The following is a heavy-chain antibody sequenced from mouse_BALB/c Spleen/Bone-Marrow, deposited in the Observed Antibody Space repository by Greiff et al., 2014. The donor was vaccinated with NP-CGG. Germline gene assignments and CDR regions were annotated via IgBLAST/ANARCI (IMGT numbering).Heavy chain of an antibody. Sequence: QVQLQQSGPELVKPGASVRISCKASGYTFTSYYIHWVKQRPGQGLEWIGWIFPGNVNTKYNEKFKGKATLTADKSSSTAYMQLSSLISEDSAVYFCARDTKDYWGQGTSVTVSS. J-gene: IGHJ4*01. CDR1: GYTFTSYY. CDR3: ARDTKDY. CDR2: IFPGNVNT. V-gene: IGHV1S56*01.